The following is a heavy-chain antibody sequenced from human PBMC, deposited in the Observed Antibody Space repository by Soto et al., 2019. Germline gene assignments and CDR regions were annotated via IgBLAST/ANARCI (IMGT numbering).Heavy chain of an antibody. Sequence: GGSLRLSCAASGFTFSNAWMSWVRQAPGKGLEWVGRIKSKTDGGTTDYAAPVKGRFTISRDDSKNTLYLQMNSLKTEDTAVYYCTTDYYDSSGYLYYFDYWGQGTLVTAPQ. V-gene: IGHV3-15*01. D-gene: IGHD3-22*01. CDR3: TTDYYDSSGYLYYFDY. J-gene: IGHJ4*02. CDR1: GFTFSNAW. CDR2: IKSKTDGGTT.